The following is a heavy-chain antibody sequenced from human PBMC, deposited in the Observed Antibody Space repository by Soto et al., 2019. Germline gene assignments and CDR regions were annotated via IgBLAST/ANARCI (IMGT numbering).Heavy chain of an antibody. Sequence: QVQLVQSGAEVKKPGASVKVSCKASGYTFTSYAMHWVRQAPGQRLEWMGWINAGNGNTKYSQKFQGRVTITRDTSASTGYMELSSLRSEDTAVYYCARAFGSGSYYITENYFHYWGQGTLVTVSS. CDR3: ARAFGSGSYYITENYFHY. D-gene: IGHD3-10*01. CDR1: GYTFTSYA. J-gene: IGHJ4*02. CDR2: INAGNGNT. V-gene: IGHV1-3*01.